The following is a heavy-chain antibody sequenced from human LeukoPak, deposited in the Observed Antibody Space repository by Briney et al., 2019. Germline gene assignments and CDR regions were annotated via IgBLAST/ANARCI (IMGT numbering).Heavy chain of an antibody. CDR2: ISYDGSNK. Sequence: GGSLRLSCAASGFTFSSYAMHWVRQAPGKGLEWVAVISYDGSNKYYADSVKGRFTISRDNSKNTLYLQMNSLRAEDTAVYYCARPPYYYDSSSSAFDIWGQGTMVTVSS. V-gene: IGHV3-30-3*01. CDR3: ARPPYYYDSSSSAFDI. CDR1: GFTFSSYA. D-gene: IGHD3-22*01. J-gene: IGHJ3*02.